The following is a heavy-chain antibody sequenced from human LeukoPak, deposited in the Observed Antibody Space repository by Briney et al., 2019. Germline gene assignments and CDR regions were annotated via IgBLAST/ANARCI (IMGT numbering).Heavy chain of an antibody. D-gene: IGHD6-13*01. V-gene: IGHV3-30*18. CDR1: GFTFSSYV. CDR2: ISYDGSNK. CDR3: AKEAAADPPDY. J-gene: IGHJ4*02. Sequence: GGSLKLSCAASGFTFSSYVMHLVRQAPGKGLGWVAVISYDGSNKYYADSVKGRFTISRGNSKNTLYLQMNSRRAEDTPVYYCAKEAAADPPDYWGQGTLVTVSS.